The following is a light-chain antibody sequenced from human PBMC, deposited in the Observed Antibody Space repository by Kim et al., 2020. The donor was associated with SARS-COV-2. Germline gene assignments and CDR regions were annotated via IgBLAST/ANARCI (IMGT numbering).Light chain of an antibody. Sequence: ASVVHRVTFTCRASQDIRNDLGWYQQNPGRAPKRLIYGASSLQSGVPSRFSGSGSGTEFTLTISSLQPEDFATYFCLQHNTYPITFGQGTRLEIK. CDR3: LQHNTYPIT. CDR2: GAS. J-gene: IGKJ5*01. V-gene: IGKV1-17*01. CDR1: QDIRND.